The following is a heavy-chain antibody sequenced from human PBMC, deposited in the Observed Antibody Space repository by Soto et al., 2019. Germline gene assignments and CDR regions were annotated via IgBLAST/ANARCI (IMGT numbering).Heavy chain of an antibody. Sequence: QVQLVRSGAEVKKPGSSVKVSCKASGGTLSSYAISWVRQAPGQGLEWMGGITFSGTTNYAQKFQGTVTITADESTNTAYMELSSLRSEDSAVYYCASHDSTGYLYWYSDLWGRGTLVTVSS. J-gene: IGHJ2*01. CDR3: ASHDSTGYLYWYSDL. CDR1: GGTLSSYA. V-gene: IGHV1-69*12. D-gene: IGHD5-18*01. CDR2: ITFSGTT.